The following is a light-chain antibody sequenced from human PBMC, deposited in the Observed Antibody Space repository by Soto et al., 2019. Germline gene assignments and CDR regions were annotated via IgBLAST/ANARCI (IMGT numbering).Light chain of an antibody. CDR1: SSDVGGYTY. Sequence: QSALTQPASVSGSPGQSITISCTGTSSDVGGYTYVSWYQHHPGKAPKLMIYQVSNRPSGISNRFSGSKSGNTASLTISGLQTEDEADYYCSSYTSSNPRVFGGGTKVTVL. CDR2: QVS. V-gene: IGLV2-14*01. CDR3: SSYTSSNPRV. J-gene: IGLJ3*02.